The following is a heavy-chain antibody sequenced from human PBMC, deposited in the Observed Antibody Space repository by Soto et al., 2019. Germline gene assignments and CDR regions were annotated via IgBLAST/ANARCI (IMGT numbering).Heavy chain of an antibody. CDR1: GGTFSSYA. CDR3: AREREGVTPANWFDP. CDR2: IIPIFGTA. J-gene: IGHJ5*02. Sequence: QVQLVQSGAEVKKPGSSVKVSCKASGGTFSSYAISWVRQAPGQGLEWMGGIIPIFGTANYAQKFQGRVTITADESSSTAYMELSSLRSEDTAVYYCAREREGVTPANWFDPWGQGTLVTVSS. V-gene: IGHV1-69*12. D-gene: IGHD4-4*01.